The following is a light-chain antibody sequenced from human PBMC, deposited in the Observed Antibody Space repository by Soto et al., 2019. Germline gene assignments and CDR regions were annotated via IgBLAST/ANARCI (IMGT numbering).Light chain of an antibody. CDR3: EQYNNSSWT. V-gene: IGKV1-5*03. CDR1: QDINKY. J-gene: IGKJ1*01. CDR2: KVS. Sequence: DIQMTQTPSTMSASVGDRVTITCRASQDINKYLACYQQKPGEAPKLLIYKVSILESGAASRFSGSGSGTEFTLTISNLQPDDFAAYFCEQYNNSSWTFGQGTKL.